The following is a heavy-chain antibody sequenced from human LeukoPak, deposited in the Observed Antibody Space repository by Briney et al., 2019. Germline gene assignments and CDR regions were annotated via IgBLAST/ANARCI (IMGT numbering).Heavy chain of an antibody. Sequence: PGGSLRLSCAASGFTFSSYGMHWVRQAPGKGLEWVAVISYDGSNKYYADSVKGRFTISRDNSKNTLYLQMNSLRAEDTAVYHCAIQAGDFDYWGQGTLVTVSS. CDR1: GFTFSSYG. J-gene: IGHJ4*02. D-gene: IGHD4-17*01. CDR3: AIQAGDFDY. CDR2: ISYDGSNK. V-gene: IGHV3-30*03.